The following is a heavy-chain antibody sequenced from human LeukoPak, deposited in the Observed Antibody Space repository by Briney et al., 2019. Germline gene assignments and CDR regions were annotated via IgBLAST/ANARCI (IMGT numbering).Heavy chain of an antibody. Sequence: PGRSLRLSCVASGFTFSNFAMSWVRQAPGKGLEWISGISGSGDYTYQPDSGKGRFTISRENSKNTLYLQMNSLRAEDTAVYYCAKGGSGYYVFDYWGQGTLVTVSS. CDR2: ISGSGDYT. CDR1: GFTFSNFA. J-gene: IGHJ4*02. D-gene: IGHD3-22*01. V-gene: IGHV3-23*01. CDR3: AKGGSGYYVFDY.